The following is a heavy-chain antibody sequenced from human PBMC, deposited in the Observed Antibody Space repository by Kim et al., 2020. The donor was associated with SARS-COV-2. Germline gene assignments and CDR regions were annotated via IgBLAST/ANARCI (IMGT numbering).Heavy chain of an antibody. CDR1: GFTFSGSA. Sequence: GGSLRLSCAASGFTFSGSAMHWVRQASGKGLEWVGRIRSKANSYATAYAASVKGRFTISRDDSKNTAYLQMNSLKTEDTAVYYCTRPEYYYDSSGWGIDYWGQGTLVTVSS. J-gene: IGHJ4*02. CDR2: IRSKANSYAT. CDR3: TRPEYYYDSSGWGIDY. D-gene: IGHD3-22*01. V-gene: IGHV3-73*01.